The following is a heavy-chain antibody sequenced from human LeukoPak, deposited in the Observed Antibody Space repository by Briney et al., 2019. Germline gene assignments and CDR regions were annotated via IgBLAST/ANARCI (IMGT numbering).Heavy chain of an antibody. D-gene: IGHD3-22*01. Sequence: PGRSLRLSCAASGFTFSSYSMNWVRQAPGKGLEWVSSISSSSSYIYYADSVKGRFTISRDNAKNSLYLQMNSLRAEDTAVYYCARGGKIHYYDSSGYAQYYFDYWGQGTLVTVSS. CDR1: GFTFSSYS. CDR3: ARGGKIHYYDSSGYAQYYFDY. V-gene: IGHV3-21*01. CDR2: ISSSSSYI. J-gene: IGHJ4*02.